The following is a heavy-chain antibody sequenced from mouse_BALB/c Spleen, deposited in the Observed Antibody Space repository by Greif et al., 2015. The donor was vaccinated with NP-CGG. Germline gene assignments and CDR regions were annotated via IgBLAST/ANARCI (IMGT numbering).Heavy chain of an antibody. Sequence: QVQLQQSGSVLVRPGASVKLSCKASGYTFTSSWMHWAKQRPGQGLEWIGEIHPNSGNTNYNEKFKGKATLTVDTSSSTAYVDLSSLTSEDSAVYYCARLGTTATRNFDYWGQGTTLTVSS. D-gene: IGHD1-2*01. J-gene: IGHJ2*01. CDR2: IHPNSGNT. V-gene: IGHV1S130*01. CDR3: ARLGTTATRNFDY. CDR1: GYTFTSSW.